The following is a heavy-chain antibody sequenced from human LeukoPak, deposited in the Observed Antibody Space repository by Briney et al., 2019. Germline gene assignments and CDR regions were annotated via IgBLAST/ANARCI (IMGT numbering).Heavy chain of an antibody. V-gene: IGHV3-21*04. CDR1: GFTFSSYS. CDR3: TVTSGWYSRSWFDP. J-gene: IGHJ5*02. CDR2: ISSSSSYI. Sequence: GGSLRLSCAASGFTFSSYSMNWVRQAPGKGLEWVSSISSSSSYIYYADSVKGRFTISRDNAKNSLYLQMNSLKTEDTAVYYCTVTSGWYSRSWFDPWGQGTLVTVSS. D-gene: IGHD6-19*01.